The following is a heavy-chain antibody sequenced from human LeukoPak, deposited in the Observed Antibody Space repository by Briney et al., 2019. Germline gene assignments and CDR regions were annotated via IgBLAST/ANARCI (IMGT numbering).Heavy chain of an antibody. V-gene: IGHV3-23*01. CDR3: AKVGLRGYSSGFDY. J-gene: IGHJ4*02. Sequence: GGSLRLSCAASGFTFSSYAMSWVRQAPGKGLEWVSTLSSAGVSTYPAASVKGRFTISRDTSKNTLYLQMNSLRVEDTAIYYCAKVGLRGYSSGFDYWGRGTLVTVSS. CDR2: LSSAGVST. CDR1: GFTFSSYA. D-gene: IGHD5-18*01.